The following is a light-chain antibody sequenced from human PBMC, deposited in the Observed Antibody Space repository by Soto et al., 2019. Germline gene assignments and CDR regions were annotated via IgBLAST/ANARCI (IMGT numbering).Light chain of an antibody. Sequence: QSVLTQPPSVSAAPGQKVTISCSGITSNIGPNYVSWYQQLPGTAPKLLIYDSNKRPSGIPDRFSGSKSGTSATLGITGLQTGDEADYYCGTWDSSLSAVVFGGGTKLTVL. CDR1: TSNIGPNY. J-gene: IGLJ2*01. V-gene: IGLV1-51*01. CDR2: DSN. CDR3: GTWDSSLSAVV.